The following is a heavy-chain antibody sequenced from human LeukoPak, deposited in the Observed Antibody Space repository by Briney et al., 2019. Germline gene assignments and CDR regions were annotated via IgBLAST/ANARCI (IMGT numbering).Heavy chain of an antibody. D-gene: IGHD3-10*01. Sequence: PSGTLSLTCAVSGDSISTNHWWSCVRQPPGKGLEWIGYIYYSGSTYYNPSLKSRVTISVDTSKDQFSLKLSSVTAAVTSVYYCARAARGERRYYYGSGSEYFEYWGQGTLVTVSS. V-gene: IGHV4-4*02. CDR2: IYYSGST. J-gene: IGHJ4*02. CDR3: ARAARGERRYYYGSGSEYFEY. CDR1: GDSISTNHW.